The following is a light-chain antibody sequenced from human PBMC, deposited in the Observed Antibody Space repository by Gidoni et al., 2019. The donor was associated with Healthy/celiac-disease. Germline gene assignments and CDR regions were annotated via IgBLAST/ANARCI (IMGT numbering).Light chain of an antibody. V-gene: IGKV3-11*01. Sequence: EIVLTQSPATLSLSPGERATLSCRASQSVSSYLAWYQQKPGQAPRLLIYDASNRATGIPARFSGSGSGTDFTLTISSLEPDDFAVYYCQQRSNWPLFTFXPXTKVDIK. CDR1: QSVSSY. CDR3: QQRSNWPLFT. J-gene: IGKJ3*01. CDR2: DAS.